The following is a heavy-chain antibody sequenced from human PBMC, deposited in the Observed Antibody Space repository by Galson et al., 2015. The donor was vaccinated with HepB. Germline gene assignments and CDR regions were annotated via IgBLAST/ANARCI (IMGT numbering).Heavy chain of an antibody. CDR2: INTNTGNP. CDR1: GYTFTNYA. Sequence: SVKVSCKASGYTFTNYAINWVRQAPGQGLEWMGWINTNTGNPTYAQGFTGRFVFSLDTSVRTAYLLISSLKAEDTAVYYCARDLTVSLDTWGQGTLVTVSS. D-gene: IGHD2/OR15-2a*01. J-gene: IGHJ5*02. V-gene: IGHV7-4-1*02. CDR3: ARDLTVSLDT.